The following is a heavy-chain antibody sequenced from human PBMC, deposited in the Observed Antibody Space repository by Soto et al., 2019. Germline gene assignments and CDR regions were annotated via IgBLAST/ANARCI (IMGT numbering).Heavy chain of an antibody. V-gene: IGHV3-30*18. J-gene: IGHJ4*02. CDR1: GFTFSSYG. CDR2: ISYDGSNK. Sequence: GGSLRLSCAASGFTFSSYGMHWVRQAPGKGLEWVAVISYDGSNKYYADSVKGRFTISRDNSKNTLYLQMNSLRAEDTAVYYCAKDRSRYSYGRGGPDYWGQGTLVTVSS. CDR3: AKDRSRYSYGRGGPDY. D-gene: IGHD5-18*01.